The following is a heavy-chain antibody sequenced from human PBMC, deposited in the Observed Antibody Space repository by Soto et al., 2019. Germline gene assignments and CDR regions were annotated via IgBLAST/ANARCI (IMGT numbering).Heavy chain of an antibody. CDR1: GFTFSSNY. CDR2: IYSGGST. Sequence: EVQLVESGGGLVKPGGSLRLSCAASGFTFSSNYMSWVRQAPGKGLEWVSVIYSGGSTYYADSVKGRFTISRDNSKNTLYLQMNSLRAEDTAVYYCARDTAMSGFDYWGQGTLVTVSS. V-gene: IGHV3-66*01. J-gene: IGHJ4*02. CDR3: ARDTAMSGFDY. D-gene: IGHD5-18*01.